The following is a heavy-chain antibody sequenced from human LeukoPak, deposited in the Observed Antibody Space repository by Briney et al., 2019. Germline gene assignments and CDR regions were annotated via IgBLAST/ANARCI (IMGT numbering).Heavy chain of an antibody. Sequence: PSETLSLTCTVSGGSISSYYWSWIRQPPGKGLEWIGYIYYSGSTNYNPSLKSRVTMSVDTSKNQFSLKLSSVTAADTAVYYCAREYTGNFDYWGQGTLVTVSS. CDR1: GGSISSYY. CDR3: AREYTGNFDY. J-gene: IGHJ4*02. D-gene: IGHD3-10*01. CDR2: IYYSGST. V-gene: IGHV4-59*01.